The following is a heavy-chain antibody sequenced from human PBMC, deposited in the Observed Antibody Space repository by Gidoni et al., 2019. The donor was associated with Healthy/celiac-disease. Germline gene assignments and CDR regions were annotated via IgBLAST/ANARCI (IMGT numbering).Heavy chain of an antibody. CDR3: ATRGSSGWHWEIDY. CDR2: VDPEDGET. J-gene: IGHJ4*02. CDR1: GYTFTDYY. D-gene: IGHD6-19*01. V-gene: IGHV1-69-2*01. Sequence: EVQLVQSGAEVKTPGATVKISCTVSGYTFTDYYMHWVQQAPGKGLEWMVLVDPEDGETIYAEKVQGRVTITADTSTDTAYMELSSLRSEDTAVYYCATRGSSGWHWEIDYWGQGTLVTVSS.